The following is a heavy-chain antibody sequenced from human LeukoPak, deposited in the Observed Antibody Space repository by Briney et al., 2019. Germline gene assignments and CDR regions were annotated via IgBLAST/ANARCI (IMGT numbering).Heavy chain of an antibody. J-gene: IGHJ4*02. V-gene: IGHV4-39*07. CDR2: HSHSGSA. CDR3: ARYQTGTMFAV. D-gene: IGHD1/OR15-1a*01. Sequence: SETLSLTCTVSGASINSDTYYWGWIRQPPGKGLEWIGTHSHSGSAYYNPSLRSRITMSLDTSENQLSLKLYSETAADTAIYYCARYQTGTMFAVWGQGTLVTISS. CDR1: GASINSDTYY.